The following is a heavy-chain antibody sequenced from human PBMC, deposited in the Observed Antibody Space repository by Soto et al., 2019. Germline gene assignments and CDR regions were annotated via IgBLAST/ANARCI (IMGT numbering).Heavy chain of an antibody. CDR1: GFTFSSFV. V-gene: IGHV3-33*01. CDR2: IYHDGSNK. J-gene: IGHJ4*02. CDR3: ASPVGAVDY. Sequence: QVQLVESGGGGVQPGRSLRLSCATSGFTFSSFVMHWVRQAPGKGLEWVAVIYHDGSNKYYADSVKGRFTISRDNSKSTLYLQMNSMRAEARAFYYCASPVGAVDYWGQGTLVTVSS.